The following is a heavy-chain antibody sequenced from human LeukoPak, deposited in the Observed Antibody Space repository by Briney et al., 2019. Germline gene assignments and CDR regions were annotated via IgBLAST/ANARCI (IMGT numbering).Heavy chain of an antibody. Sequence: GGSLRLSCAASGFTFSGYYMSWIRQAPGKGLEWISYISNSGSTIYYADSVKGRFTISRDNAKNLLYLQMDSLRAEDTAVYYCVKGLVQTTMSYSVDYWGQGALVTVSS. D-gene: IGHD1-1*01. V-gene: IGHV3-11*04. J-gene: IGHJ4*02. CDR3: VKGLVQTTMSYSVDY. CDR1: GFTFSGYY. CDR2: ISNSGSTI.